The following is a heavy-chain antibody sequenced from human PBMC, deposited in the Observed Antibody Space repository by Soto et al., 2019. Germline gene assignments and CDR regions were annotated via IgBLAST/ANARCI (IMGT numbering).Heavy chain of an antibody. J-gene: IGHJ4*02. Sequence: EVQLLESGGDLVQLGGSRRLSWPAFGFTFKTYAVGGVRRAPGRGLGWVSVITGSGDSTYYADSVKGRFTISRDNSKNTLYLQMNSLRAEDTAVYYCAKELRHDYNLAYFAHWGQGTLVTVSS. V-gene: IGHV3-23*01. D-gene: IGHD4-4*01. CDR3: AKELRHDYNLAYFAH. CDR1: GFTFKTYA. CDR2: ITGSGDST.